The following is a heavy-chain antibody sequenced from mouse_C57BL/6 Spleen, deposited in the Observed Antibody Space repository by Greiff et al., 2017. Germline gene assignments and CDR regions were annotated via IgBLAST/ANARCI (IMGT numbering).Heavy chain of an antibody. V-gene: IGHV1-50*01. J-gene: IGHJ2*01. CDR1: GYTFTSYW. CDR2: IDPSDSYT. Sequence: QVQLQQPGAELVKPGASVKLSCKASGYTFTSYWMQWVKPRPGQGLEWIGEIDPSDSYTNYNQKFKGKATLTVDTSSSTAYMQLSSLTSEDSAVYYCARRNSFDYWGQGTTLTVSS. CDR3: ARRNSFDY.